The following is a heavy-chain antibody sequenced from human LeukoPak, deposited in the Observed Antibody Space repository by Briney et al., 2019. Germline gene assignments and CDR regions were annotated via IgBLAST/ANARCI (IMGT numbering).Heavy chain of an antibody. J-gene: IGHJ4*02. Sequence: ASVKVSCKASGYTFTSYGISWVRQAPGQGLEWMGWISAYNGNTNYAQKLQGRVTMTTDTSTSTAYMELRSLRSDDTAVYYCARDAYGSSGYYYEDYWGQGTLVTVSS. CDR1: GYTFTSYG. CDR2: ISAYNGNT. D-gene: IGHD3-22*01. CDR3: ARDAYGSSGYYYEDY. V-gene: IGHV1-18*01.